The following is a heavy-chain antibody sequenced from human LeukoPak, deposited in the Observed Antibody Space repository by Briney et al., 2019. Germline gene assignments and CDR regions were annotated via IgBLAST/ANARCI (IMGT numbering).Heavy chain of an antibody. CDR3: ANGPTKDGYNYYFDY. D-gene: IGHD5-24*01. Sequence: GGSLRLSCAASGFTFSSYDIHWVRQAPGKGLEWVAFIRYDGSNKYYADSVKGRFTISRDNSKNTLSLQMNSLRAEDTAIYYCANGPTKDGYNYYFDYWGQGTLVTVSS. CDR1: GFTFSSYD. CDR2: IRYDGSNK. J-gene: IGHJ4*02. V-gene: IGHV3-30*02.